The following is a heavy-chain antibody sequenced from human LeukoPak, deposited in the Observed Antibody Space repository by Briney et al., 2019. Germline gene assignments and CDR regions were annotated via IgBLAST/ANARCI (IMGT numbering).Heavy chain of an antibody. Sequence: GGSLRLSCAASGFTFSSYSMNWVRQAPGKGLEWVSSISSSSSYIYYADSVKGRFTISRDNAKNSLYLQMNSLRAEDTAVYYCARKSRAGGSSSSWFDPWGQGTLVTVSS. CDR3: ARKSRAGGSSSSWFDP. CDR1: GFTFSSYS. V-gene: IGHV3-21*01. D-gene: IGHD6-6*01. CDR2: ISSSSSYI. J-gene: IGHJ5*02.